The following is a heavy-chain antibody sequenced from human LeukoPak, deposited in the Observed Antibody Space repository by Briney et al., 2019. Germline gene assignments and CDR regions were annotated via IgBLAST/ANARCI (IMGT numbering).Heavy chain of an antibody. CDR2: ISYSGST. CDR3: ARQAGSFTTFDF. V-gene: IGHV4-59*08. CDR1: SGSIGTYY. J-gene: IGHJ4*02. D-gene: IGHD1-26*01. Sequence: PSETLSLTCTVSSGSIGTYYWAWIRQTPGKGLEWIGYISYSGSTKHNPSLTRRITISLDTSKNQFSPELRSMTAADTAMYYCARQAGSFTTFDFWGQGTLVTVSS.